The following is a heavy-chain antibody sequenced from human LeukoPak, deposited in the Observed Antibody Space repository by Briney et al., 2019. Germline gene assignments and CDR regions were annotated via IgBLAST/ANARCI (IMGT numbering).Heavy chain of an antibody. D-gene: IGHD6-19*01. CDR3: ARLTSSGQSDY. V-gene: IGHV4-39*01. J-gene: IGHJ4*02. Sequence: SETLSLTCTVSGGSISSSSYYWGWIRQPPGKGLEWIGSIYYSGSTYHNPSLKSRVTISVDTSKNQFSLKLSSVTAADTAVYYCARLTSSGQSDYWGQGTLVTVSS. CDR2: IYYSGST. CDR1: GGSISSSSYY.